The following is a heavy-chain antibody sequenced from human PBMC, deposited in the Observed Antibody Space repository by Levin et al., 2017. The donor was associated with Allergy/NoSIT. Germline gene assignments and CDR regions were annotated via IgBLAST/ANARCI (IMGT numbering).Heavy chain of an antibody. CDR1: GYTLTELS. CDR2: FDPEDGET. D-gene: IGHD3-22*01. Sequence: GSVKVSCKVSGYTLTELSMHWLRQAPGKGLEWMGGFDPEDGETIYAQKFQGRVTMTEDTSTDTAYMELNSLRSEDTAVYYCATHDRTSGYYASDYWGQGTLVTVSA. V-gene: IGHV1-24*01. J-gene: IGHJ4*02. CDR3: ATHDRTSGYYASDY.